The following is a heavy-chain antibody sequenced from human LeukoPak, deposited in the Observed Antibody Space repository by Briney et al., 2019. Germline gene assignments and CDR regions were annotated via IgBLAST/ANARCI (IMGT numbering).Heavy chain of an antibody. J-gene: IGHJ4*02. D-gene: IGHD2-2*01. Sequence: GESLKISCKGSGYSLASYWIAWVRQMPGKGLEWMGVIYPGNSDITYSPSFQGQVTISADKSVSTAYLHWSSLKASDTAIYYCARHLSSITNCPNYWGQGTLVTVSS. CDR3: ARHLSSITNCPNY. CDR2: IYPGNSDI. V-gene: IGHV5-51*01. CDR1: GYSLASYW.